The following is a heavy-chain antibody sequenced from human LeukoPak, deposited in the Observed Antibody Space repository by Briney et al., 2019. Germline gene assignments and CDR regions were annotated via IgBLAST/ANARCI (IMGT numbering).Heavy chain of an antibody. CDR2: IYYSGST. D-gene: IGHD3-10*02. J-gene: IGHJ3*02. CDR1: GGSISSSSYY. CDR3: AAVRGVINDAFDI. V-gene: IGHV4-39*07. Sequence: SETLSLTCTVSGGSISSSSYYWGWIRQPPGKGLEWIGSIYYSGSTYYNPSLKSRVTISVDTSKNQFSLKLSSVTAADTAVYYCAAVRGVINDAFDIWGQGTMVTVSS.